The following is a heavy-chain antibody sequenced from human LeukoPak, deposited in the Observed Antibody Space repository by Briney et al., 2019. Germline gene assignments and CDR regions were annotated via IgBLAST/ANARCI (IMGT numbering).Heavy chain of an antibody. CDR3: ARRTYGRYYFAY. Sequence: PSETLSLTCTVSGDSISSSSYYWNWIRQPPGKGLEWIGSIYYSGTTYYNPSLKSRVTISVDTSKNQFSLKLSSVTATDTAVYYCARRTYGRYYFAYWGQGSLVTVSS. CDR1: GDSISSSSYY. D-gene: IGHD3-10*01. J-gene: IGHJ4*02. CDR2: IYYSGTT. V-gene: IGHV4-39*01.